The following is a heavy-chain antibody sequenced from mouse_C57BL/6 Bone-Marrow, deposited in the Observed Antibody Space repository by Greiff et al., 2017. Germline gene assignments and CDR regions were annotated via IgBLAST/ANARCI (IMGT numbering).Heavy chain of an antibody. CDR1: GFNIKDDY. CDR3: TTRLGYAMDY. D-gene: IGHD2-14*01. V-gene: IGHV14-4*01. CDR2: IDPENGDT. J-gene: IGHJ4*01. Sequence: VQLQQSGTELVRPGASVKLSCTASGFNIKDDYMHWVKQRPEQGLEWIGWIDPENGDTEYASKFQGKATITADTSSNTAYLQLSSLTSEDTAVYYCTTRLGYAMDYWGQGTSVTVSS.